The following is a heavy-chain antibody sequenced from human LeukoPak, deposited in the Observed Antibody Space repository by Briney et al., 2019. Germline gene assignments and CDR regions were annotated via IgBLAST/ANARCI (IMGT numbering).Heavy chain of an antibody. CDR3: ATRGTYRGVWGADYPYMDG. V-gene: IGHV4-59*01. J-gene: IGHJ6*03. CDR1: RGSTSIYS. Sequence: PSETLSLSCTVSRGSTSIYSCNAVCQSPGKGLEWIGSIYYSGSTTYNPSFLSRVTISVDMSKNQFSLKVSSVTAEDTAVLYCATRGTYRGVWGADYPYMDGWGKGTTVTVSS. D-gene: IGHD3-16*01. CDR2: IYYSGST.